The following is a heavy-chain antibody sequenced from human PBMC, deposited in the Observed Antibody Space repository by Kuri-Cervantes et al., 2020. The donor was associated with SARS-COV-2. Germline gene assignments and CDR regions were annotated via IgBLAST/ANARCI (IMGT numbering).Heavy chain of an antibody. J-gene: IGHJ4*02. CDR2: INHSGST. D-gene: IGHD3-10*01. CDR1: GGSFSGYY. Sequence: GSLRLSCAVYGGSFSGYYWSWIRQPPGKGLEWIGEINHSGSTNYNPSLKSRVTISLDTSKNLFSLRLSSVTAADTAVYYCARGGYYYGSGYSLWGQGTLVTVSS. CDR3: ARGGYYYGSGYSL. V-gene: IGHV4-34*01.